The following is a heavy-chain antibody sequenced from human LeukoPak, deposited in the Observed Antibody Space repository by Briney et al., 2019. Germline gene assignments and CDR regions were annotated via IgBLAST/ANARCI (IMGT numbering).Heavy chain of an antibody. CDR2: IYYSGST. Sequence: SETLSLTCTVSGGSIGSGGYYWSWIRQHPGKGLEWIGYIYYSGSTYYNPSLKSRVTISVDTSKNQFSLKLSSVTAADTAVYYYARDQGSYPYYFDYWGQGTLVTVSS. V-gene: IGHV4-31*03. J-gene: IGHJ4*02. CDR3: ARDQGSYPYYFDY. CDR1: GGSIGSGGYY. D-gene: IGHD1-26*01.